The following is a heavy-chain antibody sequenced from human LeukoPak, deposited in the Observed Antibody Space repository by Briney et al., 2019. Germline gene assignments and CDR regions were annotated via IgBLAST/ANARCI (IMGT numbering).Heavy chain of an antibody. CDR3: ARDFAVIAVAGNFDY. D-gene: IGHD6-19*01. Sequence: ASVKVSCKASGYTFTGYYMHWVRQAPGQGLEWMGWINPNSGGTNYAQKFQGRVTMTRDTSISTAYMELSRLRSDDTAVYYCARDFAVIAVAGNFDYWGQGTLVTVSS. CDR2: INPNSGGT. V-gene: IGHV1-2*02. J-gene: IGHJ4*02. CDR1: GYTFTGYY.